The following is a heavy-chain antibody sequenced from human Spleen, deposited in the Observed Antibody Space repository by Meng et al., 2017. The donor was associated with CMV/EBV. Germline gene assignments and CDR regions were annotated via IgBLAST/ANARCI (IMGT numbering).Heavy chain of an antibody. CDR2: ISYDGSTE. Sequence: GESLKISCAASGFTFSSYGMHWVRQAPGKGLEWLALISYDGSTEYYADSVRGRFSISRDNSRKTLYVHMNSLRREDTGIYYCARDVTTLGYSGMDVWGQGTTVTVSS. CDR1: GFTFSSYG. V-gene: IGHV3-30*19. D-gene: IGHD4-23*01. CDR3: ARDVTTLGYSGMDV. J-gene: IGHJ6*02.